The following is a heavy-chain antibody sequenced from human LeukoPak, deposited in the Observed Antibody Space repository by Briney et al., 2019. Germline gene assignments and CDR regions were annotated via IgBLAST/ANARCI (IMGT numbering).Heavy chain of an antibody. V-gene: IGHV3-30*02. J-gene: IGHJ6*03. CDR2: TRYDGSKK. CDR1: GFTFSSYG. CDR3: ASLGYCSGGSCFRPRRGSIKLGYMDV. D-gene: IGHD2-15*01. Sequence: GGSLRLPCAASGFTFSSYGMHWVRQAPGKGQEWVAFTRYDGSKKYYADSVKGRFTIARDNSKNTLYLQMNSLRAEDTAVYYCASLGYCSGGSCFRPRRGSIKLGYMDVWGKGTTVTISS.